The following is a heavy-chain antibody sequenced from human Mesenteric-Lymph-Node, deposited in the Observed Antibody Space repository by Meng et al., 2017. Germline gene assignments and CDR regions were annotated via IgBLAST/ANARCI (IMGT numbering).Heavy chain of an antibody. CDR2: IKSKTDGGTT. CDR1: GFTFSYYW. D-gene: IGHD4-17*01. V-gene: IGHV3-15*01. Sequence: GESLKISCAASGFTFSYYWMTWVRQAPGKGLEWVGRIKSKTDGGTTDYAAPVKGRFTISRDDSKNTLYLQMNSLKTEDTAVYYCTTPGYGDYLWWSFDYWGQGTLVTVSS. CDR3: TTPGYGDYLWWSFDY. J-gene: IGHJ4*02.